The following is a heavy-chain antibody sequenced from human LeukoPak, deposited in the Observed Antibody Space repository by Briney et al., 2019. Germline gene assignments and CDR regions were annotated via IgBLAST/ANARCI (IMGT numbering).Heavy chain of an antibody. D-gene: IGHD2-2*02. V-gene: IGHV1-46*01. CDR2: INPSGGST. J-gene: IGHJ4*02. Sequence: GASVKVSCKASGYTFTSYYMHWVRQAPGQGLEWMGIINPSGGSTSYAQKFQGRDTMTRDTSTSTVYMELRSLRSDDTAVYYCARDRSGHCSSTSCYNSDYWGQGTLVTVSS. CDR3: ARDRSGHCSSTSCYNSDY. CDR1: GYTFTSYY.